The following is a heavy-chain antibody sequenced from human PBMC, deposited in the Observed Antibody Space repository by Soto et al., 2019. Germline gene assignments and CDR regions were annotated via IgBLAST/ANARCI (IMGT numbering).Heavy chain of an antibody. CDR1: GFSFSTYD. V-gene: IGHV3-48*02. Sequence: EVQLVESGGGLVQPGGSLRLSCAASGFSFSTYDMNWVRQAPGKGLEWASYISSGGQTIKSTDSVKGRFTISRDNAKNSLYLQMSGLRDGDTGVYYCARDPQRGYSGMDVWGQGTTVTVSS. J-gene: IGHJ6*02. CDR2: ISSGGQTI. D-gene: IGHD2-2*01. CDR3: ARDPQRGYSGMDV.